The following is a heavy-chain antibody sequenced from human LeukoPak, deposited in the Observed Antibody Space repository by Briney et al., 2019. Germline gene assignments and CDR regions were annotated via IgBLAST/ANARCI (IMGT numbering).Heavy chain of an antibody. CDR2: INHSGST. Sequence: SETLSLTCAVYGGSFSGYYWSWIRQPPGKGLEWIGEINHSGSTNYNPSLKSRVTISVDTSKNQFSLKLSSVTAADTAVYYCARRRRVLRYFDWLPNLDDAFDIWGQGTMVTVSS. CDR1: GGSFSGYY. J-gene: IGHJ3*02. CDR3: ARRRRVLRYFDWLPNLDDAFDI. D-gene: IGHD3-9*01. V-gene: IGHV4-34*01.